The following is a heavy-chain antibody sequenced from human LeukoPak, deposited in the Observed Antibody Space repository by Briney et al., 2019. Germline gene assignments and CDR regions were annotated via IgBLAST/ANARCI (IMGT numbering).Heavy chain of an antibody. CDR3: AKTKGDYEYWSGYYKYYFDS. Sequence: GGSLRLSCAVYGFTFRFSAMSWDRQAPGEGLEWVSAITGSGGSTYYADSVTGRFTIARDTSENTLYLQMNSLRAEDTALYYCAKTKGDYEYWSGYYKYYFDSWGQGTLVTVSS. V-gene: IGHV3-23*01. CDR2: ITGSGGST. D-gene: IGHD3-3*01. CDR1: GFTFRFSA. J-gene: IGHJ4*02.